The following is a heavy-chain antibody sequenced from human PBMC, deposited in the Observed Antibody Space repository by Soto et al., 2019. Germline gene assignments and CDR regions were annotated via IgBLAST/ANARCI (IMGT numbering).Heavy chain of an antibody. CDR1: GFSFSTPGVG. J-gene: IGHJ5*02. CDR3: VSGSFPNWFDP. CDR2: IYWNDDT. D-gene: IGHD3-10*01. V-gene: IGHV2-5*01. Sequence: QITLKESGPPVVKPTQTLTLTCTFSGFSFSTPGVGVGWIRQPPGMALEWLTLIYWNDDTRYSPSLRGRLTITKDTSKNQVVLTMTNMDPVDTATYYCVSGSFPNWFDPWGQGILVTVSS.